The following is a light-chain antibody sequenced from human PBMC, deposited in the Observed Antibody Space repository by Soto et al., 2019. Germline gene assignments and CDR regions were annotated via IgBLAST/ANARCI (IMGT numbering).Light chain of an antibody. CDR2: AAS. J-gene: IGKJ3*01. CDR3: QQLNSYPFT. V-gene: IGKV1-9*01. CDR1: PGISSY. Sequence: DIQLTQSPSFLSESVGDRVTITCRASPGISSYLAWYQQKPGKAPQLLIYAASILQSGVPSRFSGSGSGTDFTLTISSPQPDDFATYCCQQLNSYPFTFGPGTKVDIK.